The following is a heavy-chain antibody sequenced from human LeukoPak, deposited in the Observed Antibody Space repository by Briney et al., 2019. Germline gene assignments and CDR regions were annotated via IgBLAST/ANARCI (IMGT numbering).Heavy chain of an antibody. V-gene: IGHV1-2*02. J-gene: IGHJ4*02. Sequence: ASVKVPCKASGYTFTGYYMHWVRQAPGQGLEWMGWINPNSGGTNYAQKFQGRVTMTRDTSISTAYMELSRLRSDDTAVYYCARDLRTLYYYDSSGYYIFDYWGQGTLVTVSS. CDR2: INPNSGGT. CDR1: GYTFTGYY. D-gene: IGHD3-22*01. CDR3: ARDLRTLYYYDSSGYYIFDY.